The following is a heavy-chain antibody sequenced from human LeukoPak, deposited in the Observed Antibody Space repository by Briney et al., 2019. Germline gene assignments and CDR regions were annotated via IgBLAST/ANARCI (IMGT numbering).Heavy chain of an antibody. Sequence: PGGSLRVSCAASGYTFSNYAMSWVRQAPGKGLEWVSPITRSGGNTYYAETVKGRVTISRDNSTSTVSLQMNSLRAEHRAVYYCAKWGDYDVSAGYYVSLYWGQRTLVSVSS. J-gene: IGHJ4*02. V-gene: IGHV3-23*01. CDR3: AKWGDYDVSAGYYVSLY. CDR1: GYTFSNYA. CDR2: ITRSGGNT. D-gene: IGHD3-9*01.